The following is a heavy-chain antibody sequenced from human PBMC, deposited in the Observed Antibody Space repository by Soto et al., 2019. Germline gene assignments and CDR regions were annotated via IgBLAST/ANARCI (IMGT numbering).Heavy chain of an antibody. J-gene: IGHJ3*02. CDR2: ISGSGSST. D-gene: IGHD3-10*01. CDR3: AKDRWFGEFTHAFDI. CDR1: GFTFSSYA. V-gene: IGHV3-23*01. Sequence: PGGSLRLSCAASGFTFSSYAMSWVRQAPGKGLEWVSAISGSGSSTYYADSVKGRFTISRDNSKNTLYLQMNSLRAEDTAVYYCAKDRWFGEFTHAFDIWGQGTMVTVSS.